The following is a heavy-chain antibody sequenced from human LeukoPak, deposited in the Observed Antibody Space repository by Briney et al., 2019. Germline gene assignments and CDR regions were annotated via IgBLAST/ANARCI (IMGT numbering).Heavy chain of an antibody. CDR3: ARIRNDYYDSSGYYDY. D-gene: IGHD3-22*01. V-gene: IGHV2-5*02. Sequence: SGPTLVNPTQTLTLTCTFSGFSLSTSGVGVGWIRQPPGKALEWLALIYWDVDKRYSPSLKSRLTITKDTSKNQVVLTMTNMGPVDTATYYCARIRNDYYDSSGYYDYWGQGTLVTVSS. J-gene: IGHJ4*02. CDR2: IYWDVDK. CDR1: GFSLSTSGVG.